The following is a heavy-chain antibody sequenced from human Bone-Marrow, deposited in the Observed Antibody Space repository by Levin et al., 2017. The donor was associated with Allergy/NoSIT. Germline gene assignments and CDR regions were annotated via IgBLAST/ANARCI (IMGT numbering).Heavy chain of an antibody. D-gene: IGHD4-17*01. Sequence: ASVKVSCKVSGYTLTDLSMHWVRQSPGKGLEWMGGFDPEDAETIYSQKFEGRVTMTEDTSTDTAYMELSTLRSEDTAVYYCATVNTTLTEFGSKHWYFELRGRGTLVTVSS. CDR2: FDPEDAET. J-gene: IGHJ2*01. CDR3: ATVNTTLTEFGSKHWYFEL. CDR1: GYTLTDLS. V-gene: IGHV1-24*01.